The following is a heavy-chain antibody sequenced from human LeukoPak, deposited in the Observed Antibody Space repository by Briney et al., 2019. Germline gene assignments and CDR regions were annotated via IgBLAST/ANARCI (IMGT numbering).Heavy chain of an antibody. V-gene: IGHV3-7*01. J-gene: IGHJ4*02. CDR3: ARDPLFVSGYERDY. Sequence: PGGSLRLSCAASEFTFSTYWMTWVRQAPGKGLEWVADIKQDGSEKYYVDSVKGRFTISRDNSKNTLYLQMNSLRAEDTAVYYCARDPLFVSGYERDYWGQGTLVTVSS. CDR1: EFTFSTYW. CDR2: IKQDGSEK. D-gene: IGHD5-12*01.